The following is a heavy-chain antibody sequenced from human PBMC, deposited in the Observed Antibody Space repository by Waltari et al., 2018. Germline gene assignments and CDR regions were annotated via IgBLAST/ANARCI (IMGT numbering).Heavy chain of an antibody. CDR3: ASGGGYNQGDAFDI. V-gene: IGHV4-38-2*01. J-gene: IGHJ3*02. Sequence: QVQLQESGPGLVKPSETLSLTCAVPGYSISSGYYWGWIRQPPGKGLEWIGSIYHSGSTYYNPSLKSRVTISVDTSKNQFSLKLSSVTAADTAVYYCASGGGYNQGDAFDIWGQGTMVTVSS. CDR1: GYSISSGYY. D-gene: IGHD5-12*01. CDR2: IYHSGST.